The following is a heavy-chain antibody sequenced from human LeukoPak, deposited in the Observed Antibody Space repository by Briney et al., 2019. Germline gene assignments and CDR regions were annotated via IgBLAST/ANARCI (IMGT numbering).Heavy chain of an antibody. CDR2: INGGGGST. CDR3: AKGPRTVRFGDRHKGMFDY. CDR1: GFTFSSYA. J-gene: IGHJ4*02. Sequence: GGSLRLSCAASGFTFSSYAMSWVRQAPGKGLDWVSSINGGGGSTYYADSVKGRFTVSRDNSKNTVYLQMNSLRAEDTAVYYCAKGPRTVRFGDRHKGMFDYWGQGTLVTVSS. D-gene: IGHD3-10*01. V-gene: IGHV3-23*01.